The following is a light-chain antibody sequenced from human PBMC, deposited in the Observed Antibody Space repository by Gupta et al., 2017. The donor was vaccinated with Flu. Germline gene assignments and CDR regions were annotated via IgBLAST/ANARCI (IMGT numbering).Light chain of an antibody. CDR2: GNN. J-gene: IGLJ3*02. V-gene: IGLV1-40*01. CDR1: TSTIGARYD. Sequence: QSVLTQPPSVSGAPGQRVAISCTGNTSTIGARYDVHWYQQFPGMAPSLLISGNNNRPSGAPDPISASRSGTSASIAITGLQAEEEADYYCQSYDSSLGGSWVFGGGTKLTVL. CDR3: QSYDSSLGGSWV.